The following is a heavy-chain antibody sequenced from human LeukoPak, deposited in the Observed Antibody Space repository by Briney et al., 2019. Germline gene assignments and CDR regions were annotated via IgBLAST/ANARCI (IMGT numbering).Heavy chain of an antibody. J-gene: IGHJ4*02. Sequence: HPGGSLRLSCAASGFTFSSYGMHWVRQAPGKGLEWVAFIRYDGSNKYYADSVKGRFTISRDNSKNTLYLQMNSPRAEDTAVYYCAKIWQQLVPKEYWGQGTLVTVSS. D-gene: IGHD6-13*01. V-gene: IGHV3-30*02. CDR1: GFTFSSYG. CDR2: IRYDGSNK. CDR3: AKIWQQLVPKEY.